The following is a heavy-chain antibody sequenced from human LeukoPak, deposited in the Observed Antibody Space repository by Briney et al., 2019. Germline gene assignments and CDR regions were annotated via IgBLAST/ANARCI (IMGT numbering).Heavy chain of an antibody. D-gene: IGHD3-9*01. Sequence: GGSLRLSCAASGFTFSSCSMNWVRQAPGKGLEWVSCISSGSSSIYYADSVKGRFTISRDNAENSLYLQMNSLRDEDTAVYYCARGRATGRSGGDYWGQGTLVTVSS. CDR1: GFTFSSCS. CDR2: ISSGSSSI. CDR3: ARGRATGRSGGDY. J-gene: IGHJ4*02. V-gene: IGHV3-48*02.